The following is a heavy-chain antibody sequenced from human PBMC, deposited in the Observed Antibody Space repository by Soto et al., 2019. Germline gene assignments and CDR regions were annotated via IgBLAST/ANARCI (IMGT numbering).Heavy chain of an antibody. V-gene: IGHV4-31*03. CDR1: GGSISSGGYY. D-gene: IGHD2-15*01. CDR2: IYYSGST. J-gene: IGHJ4*02. CDR3: ARYCSGGSCYSSHFDY. Sequence: QVQLQESGPGLVKPSQTLSLTCTVSGGSISSGGYYWSWIRQHPGKGLEWIGYIYYSGSTYYNPSLKSRVTISVDTSKNQFSLKLSSVTAADTAVYYCARYCSGGSCYSSHFDYLGQGTLVTVSS.